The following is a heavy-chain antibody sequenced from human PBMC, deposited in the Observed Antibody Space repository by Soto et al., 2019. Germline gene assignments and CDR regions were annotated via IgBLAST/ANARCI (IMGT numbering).Heavy chain of an antibody. V-gene: IGHV1-18*01. CDR2: INAYNGNT. CDR1: GYTLTSYV. D-gene: IGHD6-25*01. J-gene: IGHJ5*02. CDR3: AGHIREWIDSRGGWFDP. Sequence: GASLKVSCKASGYTLTSYVIGWVLHAPGQGLEWMGWINAYNGNTKSAQKLQDRVTITRDTSTSPAYMELTSLISVDTAVYYCAGHIREWIDSRGGWFDPWGQGTLVTVSS.